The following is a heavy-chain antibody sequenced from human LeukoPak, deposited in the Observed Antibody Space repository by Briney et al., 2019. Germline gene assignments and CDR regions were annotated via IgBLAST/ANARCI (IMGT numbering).Heavy chain of an antibody. D-gene: IGHD4-17*01. Sequence: SVKISCKTSGYTFTGYYIHWMRQAPGQGPQWLGWINPNTDVTMYAPKFQGRITMTRDTSITTAYMELRSLTSDDTAMYYCARGVDYGDVAYWGQGTVVAISS. CDR3: ARGVDYGDVAY. V-gene: IGHV1-2*02. CDR2: INPNTDVT. CDR1: GYTFTGYY. J-gene: IGHJ1*01.